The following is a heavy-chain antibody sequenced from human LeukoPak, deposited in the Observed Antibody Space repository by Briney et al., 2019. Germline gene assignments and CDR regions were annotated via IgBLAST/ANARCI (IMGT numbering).Heavy chain of an antibody. D-gene: IGHD3-22*01. V-gene: IGHV4-34*01. J-gene: IGHJ5*02. CDR1: GGSFSGYY. Sequence: SKTLSLTCAVYGGSFSGYYWSWIRQPPGKGLEWIGEINHSGSTNYNPSLKSRVTISVDTSKNQFSLKLSSVTAADTAVYYCARSMRTMIVVVMRGNWFDPWGQGTLVTVSS. CDR3: ARSMRTMIVVVMRGNWFDP. CDR2: INHSGST.